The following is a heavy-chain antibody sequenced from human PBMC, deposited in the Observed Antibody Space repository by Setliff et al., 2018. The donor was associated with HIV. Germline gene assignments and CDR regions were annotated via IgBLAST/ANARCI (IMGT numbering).Heavy chain of an antibody. CDR1: GGSMSSYY. Sequence: PSETLSLTCTVSGGSMSSYYWSWIRQSTGKGLEWIGEINDSGTTNYNPSLESRVTMLIDMSKNQLSLKLSSVTAADTAVYFCARGPIRYSSGVRWFLGVESWYSGIDYWGQGTRVTVSS. CDR2: INDSGTT. D-gene: IGHD2-15*01. J-gene: IGHJ4*02. CDR3: ARGPIRYSSGVRWFLGVESWYSGIDY. V-gene: IGHV4-34*01.